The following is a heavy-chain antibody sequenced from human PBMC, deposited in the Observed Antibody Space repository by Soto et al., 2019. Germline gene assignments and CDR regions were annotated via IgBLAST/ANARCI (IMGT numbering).Heavy chain of an antibody. Sequence: GGSLRLSCAASGFTVSSTYLTWVRQAPGKGLEWVAILYTGTDTVYADSVKGRFTISRDNAKNSLYLQMHSLRDEDTAVYYCAREGWPLLQTGMDVWGQGTTVTVSS. CDR2: LYTGTDT. CDR3: AREGWPLLQTGMDV. J-gene: IGHJ6*02. D-gene: IGHD2-15*01. V-gene: IGHV3-53*01. CDR1: GFTVSSTY.